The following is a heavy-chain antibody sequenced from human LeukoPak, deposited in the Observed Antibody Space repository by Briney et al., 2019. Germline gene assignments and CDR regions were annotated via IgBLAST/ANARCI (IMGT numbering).Heavy chain of an antibody. CDR3: ATAPRFTYGSAYYYYYYMDV. CDR1: GYTLIELS. D-gene: IGHD3-10*01. CDR2: FDPEDGET. V-gene: IGHV1-24*01. Sequence: ASVKVSCKVSGYTLIELSMHWVRQAPGKGLEWMGGFDPEDGETIYAQKFQGRVTMTEDTSTDTAYMELSSLRSEDTAVYYCATAPRFTYGSAYYYYYYMDVWGKGTTVTVSS. J-gene: IGHJ6*03.